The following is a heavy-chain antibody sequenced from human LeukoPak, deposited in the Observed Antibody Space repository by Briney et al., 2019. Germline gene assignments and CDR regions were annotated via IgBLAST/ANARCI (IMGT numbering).Heavy chain of an antibody. V-gene: IGHV3-33*08. Sequence: GGSLRLSCAASGFTFSSYGMHWVRQAPAKGLEWVAVIWYDGSNKYYADSVKGRFTISRDNSKNTLYLQMNSLRAEDTAVYYCARDQYSGSYSLDYWGQGTLVTVSS. J-gene: IGHJ4*02. CDR3: ARDQYSGSYSLDY. D-gene: IGHD1-26*01. CDR2: IWYDGSNK. CDR1: GFTFSSYG.